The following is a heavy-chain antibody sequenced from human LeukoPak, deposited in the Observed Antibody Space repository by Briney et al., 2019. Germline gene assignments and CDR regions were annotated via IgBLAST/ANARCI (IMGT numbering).Heavy chain of an antibody. J-gene: IGHJ4*02. CDR1: GFTLSDYY. CDR3: ARAPSGSCLDY. Sequence: GGSLRLSCAASGFTLSDYYMSWIRQAPGKGLEWISYIRRSGSSIFYADSVKGRFTISRDSAKNSLYLQMNSLRADDTAVYYCARAPSGSCLDYWGQGTLVTVSS. CDR2: IRRSGSSI. D-gene: IGHD1-26*01. V-gene: IGHV3-11*01.